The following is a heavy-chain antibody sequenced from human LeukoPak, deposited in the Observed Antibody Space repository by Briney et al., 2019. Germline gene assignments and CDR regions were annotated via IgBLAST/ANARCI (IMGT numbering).Heavy chain of an antibody. D-gene: IGHD6-13*01. J-gene: IGHJ4*02. CDR2: NYHSGST. CDR1: GGSISSYNW. CDR3: ARARIAAAAPYFDY. V-gene: IGHV4-4*02. Sequence: SGTQSLICTLCGGSISSYNWWSWLGQPPGKGLEWIGENYHSGSTNYNPSLKSRVTISVDKSKNQFSLKLSSVTAADPAVYYCARARIAAAAPYFDYWGQGTLVTVS.